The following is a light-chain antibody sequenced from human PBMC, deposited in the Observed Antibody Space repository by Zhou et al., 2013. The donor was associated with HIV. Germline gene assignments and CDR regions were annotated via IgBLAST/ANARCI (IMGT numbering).Light chain of an antibody. Sequence: DIQMTQSPSTLSASVGDRVAITCRASQGISNYLAWYQQKPGKVPKLLIYGASTLQSGVPSRFSGSGSGTDFTLTISSLQPEDVATYYCQKYNSAPWTFGQGTKVEIK. CDR1: QGISNY. V-gene: IGKV1-27*01. CDR2: GAS. J-gene: IGKJ1*01. CDR3: QKYNSAPWT.